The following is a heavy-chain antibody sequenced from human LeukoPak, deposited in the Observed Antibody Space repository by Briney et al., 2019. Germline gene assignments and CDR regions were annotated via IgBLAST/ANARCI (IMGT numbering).Heavy chain of an antibody. Sequence: PGGSLRLSCAASGFTFSSYSMNWVRQAPGKGLEWVSSISSSSSYIYYADSVKGRFTISRDNAKNSLYLQMNSLRAEDTAVYYCARDRPYYYGSGSYHPFDYWGQGTLVTVSS. D-gene: IGHD3-10*01. CDR1: GFTFSSYS. CDR3: ARDRPYYYGSGSYHPFDY. CDR2: ISSSSSYI. J-gene: IGHJ4*02. V-gene: IGHV3-21*01.